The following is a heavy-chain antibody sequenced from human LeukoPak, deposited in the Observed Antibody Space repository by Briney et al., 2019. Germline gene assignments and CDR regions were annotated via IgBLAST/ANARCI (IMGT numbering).Heavy chain of an antibody. CDR2: IYYGGST. D-gene: IGHD3-10*01. V-gene: IGHV4-61*01. J-gene: IGHJ6*02. CDR1: GGSVSSGSYY. Sequence: PSETLSLTCTVSGGSVSSGSYYWSWIRQPPGEGLEWIGYIYYGGSTNYNPSLKSRVTISVDTSKNQFSLELSSVTAADTAVYYCARDSGYGMDVWGQGTTVTVSS. CDR3: ARDSGYGMDV.